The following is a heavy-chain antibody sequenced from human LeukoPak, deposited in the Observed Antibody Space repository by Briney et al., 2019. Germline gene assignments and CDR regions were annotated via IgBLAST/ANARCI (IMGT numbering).Heavy chain of an antibody. J-gene: IGHJ1*01. CDR1: GFTFSSYA. D-gene: IGHD4-11*01. CDR2: ISGSGGST. V-gene: IGHV3-23*01. CDR3: AKTDYSNYGEYFQH. Sequence: PGGSLRLSYAASGFTFSSYAMSWVRQAPGKGLEWVSAISGSGGSTYYADSVKGRFTISRDNSKNTLYLQMNSLRAEDTAVYYCAKTDYSNYGEYFQHWGQGTLVTVSS.